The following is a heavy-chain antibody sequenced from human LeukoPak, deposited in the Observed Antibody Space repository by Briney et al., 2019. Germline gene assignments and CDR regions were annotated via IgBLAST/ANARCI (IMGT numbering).Heavy chain of an antibody. CDR2: IESDGSTK. CDR3: AREHRGAGATVDY. Sequence: GGSLRLSCAASGFTFSSHWMHWVRQAPGKGLVWVSRIESDGSTKMYADPVRGRFTISRDNAKNTLYLQMNSLRAEDTAVYYCAREHRGAGATVDYWGQGILVTVSS. J-gene: IGHJ4*02. V-gene: IGHV3-74*03. D-gene: IGHD1-26*01. CDR1: GFTFSSHW.